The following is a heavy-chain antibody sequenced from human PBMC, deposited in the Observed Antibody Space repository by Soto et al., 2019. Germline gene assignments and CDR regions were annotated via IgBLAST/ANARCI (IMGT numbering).Heavy chain of an antibody. CDR3: ARPKKLMAAATDDAFDI. CDR1: GGSISSSSYY. V-gene: IGHV4-39*01. J-gene: IGHJ3*02. CDR2: IYYSGST. Sequence: QLQLQESGPGLVKPSETLSLTCTVSGGSISSSSYYWGWIRQPPGKGLEWIGSIYYSGSTYYNPALKSRVTISVDTSKNQFSLKLSSVTAADTAVYYCARPKKLMAAATDDAFDIWGKGTMVTVSS. D-gene: IGHD2-15*01.